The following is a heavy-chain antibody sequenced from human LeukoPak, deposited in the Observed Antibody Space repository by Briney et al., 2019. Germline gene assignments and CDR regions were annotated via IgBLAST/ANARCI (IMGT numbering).Heavy chain of an antibody. V-gene: IGHV1-2*02. Sequence: XXVSCXXXXYTFTXYYMHWVRQAPGQGLEWMGWINPNSGGTNYAQKFQGRVTMTRDTSISTAYMELSRLRSDDTAVYYCARGAYYYDSSGYVTFDYWGQGTLVTVSS. D-gene: IGHD3-22*01. CDR1: XYTFTXYY. J-gene: IGHJ4*02. CDR2: INPNSGGT. CDR3: ARGAYYYDSSGYVTFDY.